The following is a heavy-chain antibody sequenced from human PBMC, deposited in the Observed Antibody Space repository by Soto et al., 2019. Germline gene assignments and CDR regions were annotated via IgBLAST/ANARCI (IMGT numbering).Heavy chain of an antibody. J-gene: IGHJ4*02. Sequence: EVQLVESGGDLVQPGGSLRLSCAASGFPFSDYWMTWVRQAPGKGPEWVANIKGDESERNYVDSVKGRFTISRDNAKNSLYLQMNSLRDEDTAVYYCAAVRRESARQYSQYRPVDSWGQGTLVTVSS. CDR1: GFPFSDYW. CDR2: IKGDESER. D-gene: IGHD3-10*01. V-gene: IGHV3-7*01. CDR3: AAVRRESARQYSQYRPVDS.